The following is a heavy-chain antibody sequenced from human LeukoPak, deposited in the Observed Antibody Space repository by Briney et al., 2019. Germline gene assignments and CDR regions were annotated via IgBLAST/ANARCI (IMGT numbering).Heavy chain of an antibody. Sequence: ASVKVSCKASGYTFTDHFMHWVRQAPGQGLEWMGWINPNSSDTKYAQMFQGRVTMTRDTSTSTAYMELSSLRSDDTAVYYCARVRRTGFLEWLYWGQGTLVTVSS. V-gene: IGHV1-2*02. CDR1: GYTFTDHF. D-gene: IGHD3-3*01. CDR3: ARVRRTGFLEWLY. J-gene: IGHJ4*02. CDR2: INPNSSDT.